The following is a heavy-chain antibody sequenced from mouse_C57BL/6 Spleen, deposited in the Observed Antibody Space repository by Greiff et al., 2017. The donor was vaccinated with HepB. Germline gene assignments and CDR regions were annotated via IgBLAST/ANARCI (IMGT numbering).Heavy chain of an antibody. V-gene: IGHV3-6*01. D-gene: IGHD1-1*01. CDR1: GYSITSGYY. CDR3: ARDPGGTTVVARDAMDY. J-gene: IGHJ4*01. CDR2: ISYDGSN. Sequence: EVQLVESGPGLVKPSQSLSLTCSVTGYSITSGYYWNWIRQFPGNKLEWMGYISYDGSNNYNPSLKNRISITRDTSKNQFFLKLNSVTTEDTATYYCARDPGGTTVVARDAMDYWGQGTSVTVSS.